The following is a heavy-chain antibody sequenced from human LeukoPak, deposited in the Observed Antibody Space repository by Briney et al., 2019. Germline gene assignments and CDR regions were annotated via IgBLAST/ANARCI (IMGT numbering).Heavy chain of an antibody. J-gene: IGHJ4*02. CDR1: GLTFSNYH. D-gene: IGHD7-27*01. Sequence: GGPLTLSCAASGLTFSNYHMTWVRQAPGKGLEWVANIKQDGGDKYYVDSVKGRFTISRDNAKNSLYLQMSSLRTDDTAVYFCARGRNRLGVLYYFDYWGQGTLVTVSS. CDR2: IKQDGGDK. V-gene: IGHV3-7*03. CDR3: ARGRNRLGVLYYFDY.